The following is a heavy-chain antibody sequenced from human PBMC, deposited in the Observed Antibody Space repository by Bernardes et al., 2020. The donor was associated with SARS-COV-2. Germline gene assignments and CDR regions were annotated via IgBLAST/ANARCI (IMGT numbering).Heavy chain of an antibody. D-gene: IGHD1-1*01. J-gene: IGHJ4*02. V-gene: IGHV5-51*01. CDR3: ARHERAGNGWNPYFFDD. CDR2: IYPADSET. Sequence: GESLKISCKGSGYYFNNYFIAWVRQMPGKGLEWMGVIYPADSETKYSPSFEGQVTISADKSINTAYLQWDRLKASDSAMYYCARHERAGNGWNPYFFDDWGQGTLVTVSS. CDR1: GYYFNNYF.